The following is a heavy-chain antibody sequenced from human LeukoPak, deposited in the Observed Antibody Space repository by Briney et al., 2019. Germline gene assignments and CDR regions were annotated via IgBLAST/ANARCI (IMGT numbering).Heavy chain of an antibody. V-gene: IGHV4-34*01. CDR2: INHRGST. CDR3: VKSYYGSGSYYY. J-gene: IGHJ4*02. D-gene: IGHD3-10*01. Sequence: SETLSLTCAVYGGSFSGYYWNWIRQPPGKGLEWIGEINHRGSTNYKSSLMSRVTMSIDTSKNRFSLKLSSVTAADTAVYYCVKSYYGSGSYYYWGQGTLVTVSS. CDR1: GGSFSGYY.